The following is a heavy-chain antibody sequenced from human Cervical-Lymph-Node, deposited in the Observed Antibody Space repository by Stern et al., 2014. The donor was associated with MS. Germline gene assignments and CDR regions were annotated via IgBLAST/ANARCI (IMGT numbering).Heavy chain of an antibody. CDR1: GYTLKNFN. Sequence: QMKLVQSGAEVKKPGASMKVSCRASGYTLKNFNIHWVRQAPGQGLEWVGRIIPQSGDTKYAQRFQGRVTLTRDTSVSTAYMEVSRLMSDDTAVYYCARRVTRNNFDSWGQGTLVTVSS. D-gene: IGHD4-17*01. CDR2: IIPQSGDT. J-gene: IGHJ4*02. V-gene: IGHV1-2*02. CDR3: ARRVTRNNFDS.